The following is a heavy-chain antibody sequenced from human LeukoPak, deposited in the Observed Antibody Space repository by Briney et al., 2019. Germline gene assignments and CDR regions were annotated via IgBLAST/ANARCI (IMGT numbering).Heavy chain of an antibody. D-gene: IGHD3-10*02. Sequence: GGSLRLSCAASGFTFDDYIMHWVRQAPGKGLEWVSLVSWDGDTTYYADSVKGRFTISRDNSKNSLYLQMNSLRTEDTALYYCAELGITMIGGVWGKGTTVTISS. V-gene: IGHV3-43*01. CDR2: VSWDGDTT. J-gene: IGHJ6*04. CDR1: GFTFDDYI. CDR3: AELGITMIGGV.